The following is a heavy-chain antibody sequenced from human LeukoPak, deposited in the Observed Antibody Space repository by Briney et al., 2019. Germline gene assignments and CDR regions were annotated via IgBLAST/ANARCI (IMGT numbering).Heavy chain of an antibody. CDR1: GFTFSSYA. J-gene: IGHJ4*01. V-gene: IGHV4-34*01. D-gene: IGHD3-22*01. CDR3: ARLPNYYDSSSSDY. CDR2: INHSGST. Sequence: GSLRLSCAASGFTFSSYAMSWIRQPPGKGLEWIGEINHSGSTNYNPSLKSRVTISVDTSKNQFSLKLSSVTAADTAVYYCARLPNYYDSSSSDYWGQEPWPPSPQ.